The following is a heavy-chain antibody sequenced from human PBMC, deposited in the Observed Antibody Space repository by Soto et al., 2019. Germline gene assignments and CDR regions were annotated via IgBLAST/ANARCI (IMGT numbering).Heavy chain of an antibody. V-gene: IGHV3-53*01. D-gene: IGHD3-22*01. Sequence: PGGSLRLSCAASGFTVSSNYMSWVRQAPGKGLEWVSVIYSGGSTYYADSVKGRFTISRDNSKNTLYLQMNSLRAEDTAVYYCHFSNYYDSSGYYRDAFDIWGQGTMVTVS. CDR2: IYSGGST. CDR3: HFSNYYDSSGYYRDAFDI. J-gene: IGHJ3*02. CDR1: GFTVSSNY.